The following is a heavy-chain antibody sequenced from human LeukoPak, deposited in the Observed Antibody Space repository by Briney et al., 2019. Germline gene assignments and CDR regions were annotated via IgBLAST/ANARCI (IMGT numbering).Heavy chain of an antibody. Sequence: SETLSLTCTVSGGSISSSSYYWGWIRQPPGKGLKWIGSIYYSGSTYYNPSLKSRVTISVDTSKNQFSLKLSSVTAADTAVYYCASYGSGTRWGQGTLVTVSS. J-gene: IGHJ4*02. CDR3: ASYGSGTR. CDR2: IYYSGST. CDR1: GGSISSSSYY. V-gene: IGHV4-39*01. D-gene: IGHD3-10*01.